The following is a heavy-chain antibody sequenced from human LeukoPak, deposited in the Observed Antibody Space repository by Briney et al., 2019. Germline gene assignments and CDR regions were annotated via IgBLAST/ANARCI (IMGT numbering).Heavy chain of an antibody. D-gene: IGHD2-21*02. Sequence: GGSLRLSCAASGFTFNSFGMHWVRQAPGKGLEWVASIWYDGINQYYANSVKGRFTISRDNSKNTLYLHMKSLRAEDTAVYYCARGLLGVTDTPNLGVDYWGQGSLVTVSS. CDR3: ARGLLGVTDTPNLGVDY. J-gene: IGHJ4*02. V-gene: IGHV3-33*01. CDR1: GFTFNSFG. CDR2: IWYDGINQ.